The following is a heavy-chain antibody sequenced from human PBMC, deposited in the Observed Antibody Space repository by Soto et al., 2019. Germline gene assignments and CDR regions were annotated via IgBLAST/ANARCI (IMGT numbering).Heavy chain of an antibody. V-gene: IGHV1-18*01. CDR3: ARLVVPAALYYYYYYYMDV. CDR1: GYTFTSYG. J-gene: IGHJ6*03. CDR2: ISAYNGNT. Sequence: GASVKVSCKASGYTFTSYGISWVRQAPGQGLEWMGWISAYNGNTNYAQKLKGRVTMTTDTSTSTAYMELRSLRSDDTAAYYCARLVVPAALYYYYYYYMDVWGKGTTVTVS. D-gene: IGHD2-2*01.